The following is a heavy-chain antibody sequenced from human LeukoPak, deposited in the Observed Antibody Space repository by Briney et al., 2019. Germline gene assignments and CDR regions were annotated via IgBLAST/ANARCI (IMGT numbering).Heavy chain of an antibody. CDR2: IYSGGST. Sequence: GGSLRLSCAASGFTFSSYGMSWVRQAPGKGLEWVSVIYSGGSTYYADSLKVRFTISRDNAANSLFLQMNSLRAEDTALYYCARAVAGPAGEYYFDYWGQGTLVTVSS. CDR3: ARAVAGPAGEYYFDY. CDR1: GFTFSSYG. D-gene: IGHD6-19*01. J-gene: IGHJ4*02. V-gene: IGHV3-23*03.